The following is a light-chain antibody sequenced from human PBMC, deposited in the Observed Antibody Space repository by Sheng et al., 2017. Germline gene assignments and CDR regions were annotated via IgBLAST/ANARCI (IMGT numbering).Light chain of an antibody. V-gene: IGKV3-20*01. J-gene: IGKJ5*01. CDR2: AAS. CDR3: QQYGSLGIT. CDR1: QSVSSSY. Sequence: EIVLTQSPGTLSLSPGERATLSCRASQSVSSSYLAWFQQKPGKVPKRLIYAASSLQSGVPSRFSGSGSGTEFTLTISRLEPEDFAVYYCQQYGSLGITFGQGTRLEIK.